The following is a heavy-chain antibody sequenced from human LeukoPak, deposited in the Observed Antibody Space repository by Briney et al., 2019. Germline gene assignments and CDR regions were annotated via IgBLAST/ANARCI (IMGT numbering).Heavy chain of an antibody. D-gene: IGHD2-21*02. Sequence: SETLSLTCTVSGGSISSYYWSWIRQPPGEGLEWIGNIYYSGSTNYNPSLKSRVSMSVETSKNQFSLELRFVTAADTAVYYCARDSGDYGLYYFDYWGQGALVTVSS. CDR3: ARDSGDYGLYYFDY. CDR2: IYYSGST. J-gene: IGHJ4*01. CDR1: GGSISSYY. V-gene: IGHV4-59*01.